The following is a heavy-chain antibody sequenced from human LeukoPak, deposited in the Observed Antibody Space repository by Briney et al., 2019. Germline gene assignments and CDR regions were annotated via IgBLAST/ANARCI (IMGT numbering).Heavy chain of an antibody. CDR2: IIPILGIA. J-gene: IGHJ5*02. D-gene: IGHD3-10*01. CDR1: GGTFSSYA. V-gene: IGHV1-69*04. Sequence: GSSVKVSCKASGGTFSSYAISWVRQAPGQGLEWMGRIIPILGIANYAQKFQGRVTITADKSTSTAYMELSSLRSEDTAVYYCARDQRSGSYRGYGNWFDPWGQGTLVTVSS. CDR3: ARDQRSGSYRGYGNWFDP.